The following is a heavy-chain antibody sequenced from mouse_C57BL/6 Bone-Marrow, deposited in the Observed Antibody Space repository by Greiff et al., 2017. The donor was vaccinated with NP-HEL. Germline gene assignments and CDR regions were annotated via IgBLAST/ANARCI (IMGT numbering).Heavy chain of an antibody. V-gene: IGHV1-69*01. CDR3: ARKGGYDGPWFAY. CDR2: IDPSDSYT. Sequence: VQLQQPGAELVMPGASVKLSCKASGYTFTSYWMHWVKQRPGQGLEWIGEIDPSDSYTNYNQKFKGKSTLTVDKSSSTAYMQLSSLTSEDSAVYYCARKGGYDGPWFAYWGQGTLVTVSA. D-gene: IGHD2-3*01. CDR1: GYTFTSYW. J-gene: IGHJ3*01.